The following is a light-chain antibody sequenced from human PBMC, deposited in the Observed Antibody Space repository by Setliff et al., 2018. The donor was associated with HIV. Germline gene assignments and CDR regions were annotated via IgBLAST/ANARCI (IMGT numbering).Light chain of an antibody. CDR1: SSDIDSYNR. Sequence: QSALTQPPSVSGSPGQSVTISCTGTSSDIDSYNRVSWYHQPPGATPKLIIYEVSTRPSGVPDRFSGSKSGNTASLTISGLQAEDEADYYCSSYTSSSTVFGGGTKVTVL. V-gene: IGLV2-18*02. CDR3: SSYTSSSTV. CDR2: EVS. J-gene: IGLJ2*01.